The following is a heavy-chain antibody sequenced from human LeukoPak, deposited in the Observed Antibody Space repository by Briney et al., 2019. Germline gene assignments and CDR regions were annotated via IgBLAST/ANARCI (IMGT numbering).Heavy chain of an antibody. Sequence: GGSLRLSCAASGFTFSSYSMSWVRQAPGKGLEWVSSISASPFSTYYADSVKGRFTISRDKAKNSLYLQMNSLRAEDTAVYYCARTGLGMYSFDSWGQGTLVTVSS. CDR3: ARTGLGMYSFDS. J-gene: IGHJ4*02. CDR1: GFTFSSYS. V-gene: IGHV3-23*01. CDR2: ISASPFST. D-gene: IGHD3/OR15-3a*01.